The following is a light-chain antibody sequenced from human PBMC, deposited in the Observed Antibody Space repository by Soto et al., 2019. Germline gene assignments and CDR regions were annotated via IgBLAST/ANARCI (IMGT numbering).Light chain of an antibody. J-gene: IGLJ2*01. V-gene: IGLV1-40*01. Sequence: QSVLTQPPSVSGAPGQRVTISCTGSRSNIGAGYDVHWYQQLPGTAPKLLIYANSQGPSGVPDRFSGSKSGTSASLAITGLQAGDEADYYCQSYDSSLSNVVFGGVTKVTVL. CDR3: QSYDSSLSNVV. CDR2: ANS. CDR1: RSNIGAGYD.